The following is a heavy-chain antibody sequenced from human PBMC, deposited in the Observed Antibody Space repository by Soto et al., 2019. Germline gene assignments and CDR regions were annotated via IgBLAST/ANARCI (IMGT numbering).Heavy chain of an antibody. D-gene: IGHD2-2*01. V-gene: IGHV1-69*01. J-gene: IGHJ6*02. CDR2: IIPISGTA. CDR1: GGTFSSYA. Sequence: QVQLVQSGAEVKKPGSSVKVSCKASGGTFSSYAISWVRQAPGQGLEWMGGIIPISGTANYAQTFQGRFTITADESTSTAYMELSSLRSEDTAVYYCARSQGSSTSLEIYYYYDYGMDVWGQGTTVTVSS. CDR3: ARSQGSSTSLEIYYYYDYGMDV.